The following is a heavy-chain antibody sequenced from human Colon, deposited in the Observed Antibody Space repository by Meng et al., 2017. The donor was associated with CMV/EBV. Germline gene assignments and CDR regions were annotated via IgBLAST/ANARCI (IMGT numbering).Heavy chain of an antibody. CDR3: ARAGARGVPVDL. V-gene: IGHV4-4*07. CDR1: GDSIKNYY. Sequence: QLQQSCPSLVEPSGTLSLTCTVSGDSIKNYYWTWLRQPAGKGLEWLGRIHYSGGTDDNPSLKSRVTLSIDTSKNQLSLKIYSVTAADTAVYYCARAGARGVPVDLWGQGTLVTVSS. D-gene: IGHD3-10*01. CDR2: IHYSGGT. J-gene: IGHJ4*02.